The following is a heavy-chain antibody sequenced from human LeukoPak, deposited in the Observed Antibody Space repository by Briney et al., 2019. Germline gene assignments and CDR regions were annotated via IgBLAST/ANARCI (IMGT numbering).Heavy chain of an antibody. Sequence: ASVKVSCKASGYTFTGYYMHWVRQAPGQGLEWMGWINPNSGGTNYAQKFQGRVTITADKSTSTAYMELSSLRSEDTAVYYCARDPEIFYDSSGYFGWFDPWGQGTLVTVSS. CDR2: INPNSGGT. V-gene: IGHV1-2*02. J-gene: IGHJ5*02. CDR3: ARDPEIFYDSSGYFGWFDP. D-gene: IGHD3-22*01. CDR1: GYTFTGYY.